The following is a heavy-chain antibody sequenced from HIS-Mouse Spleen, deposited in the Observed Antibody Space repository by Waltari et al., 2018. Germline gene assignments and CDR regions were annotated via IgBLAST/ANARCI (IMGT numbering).Heavy chain of an antibody. Sequence: EVQLVESGGGLVQPGRSLRLSCAASGVTFDDYAMPGVRQAPGKGLEWVSGISWNSGSIGYADSVKGRFTISRDNAKNSLYLQMNSLRAEDTALYYCAKGLRTGSGAFDIWGQGTMVTVSS. J-gene: IGHJ3*02. CDR2: ISWNSGSI. CDR1: GVTFDDYA. D-gene: IGHD3-9*01. CDR3: AKGLRTGSGAFDI. V-gene: IGHV3-9*01.